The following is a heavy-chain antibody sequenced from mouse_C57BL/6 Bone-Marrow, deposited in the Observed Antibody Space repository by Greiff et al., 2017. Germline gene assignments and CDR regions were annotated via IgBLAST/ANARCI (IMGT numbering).Heavy chain of an antibody. V-gene: IGHV14-2*01. Sequence: VQLQQSGAELVKPGASVKLSCTASGFNIKDYYMHWVKQRTEQGLEWIGRIDPEDGETKYAPKFPGKATITADTSSNTAYLQLSSLTSEDTAVYYCAKDYGSRVEFDYWGQGTTLTVSS. CDR3: AKDYGSRVEFDY. J-gene: IGHJ2*01. D-gene: IGHD1-1*01. CDR2: IDPEDGET. CDR1: GFNIKDYY.